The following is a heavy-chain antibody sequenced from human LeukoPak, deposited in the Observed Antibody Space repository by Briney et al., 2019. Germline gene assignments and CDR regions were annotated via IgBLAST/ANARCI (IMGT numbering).Heavy chain of an antibody. CDR3: VRSPYYYYHMDV. CDR2: IYHSGST. CDR1: GYSITSGYY. J-gene: IGHJ6*03. Sequence: SETLSLTCAVSGYSITSGYYWGWIRQPPGKGLEWIGTIYHSGSTYYNPSLKCRVIVSVDTSKNQFPLKLSSVTAADTAVYYCVRSPYYYYHMDVWGKGTSVTVSS. V-gene: IGHV4-38-2*01.